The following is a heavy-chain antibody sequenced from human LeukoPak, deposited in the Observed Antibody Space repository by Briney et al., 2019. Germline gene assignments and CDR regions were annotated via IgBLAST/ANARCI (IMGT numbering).Heavy chain of an antibody. CDR2: INPNSGGT. CDR3: ATGHPVVPAAMMAYYYYGMDV. D-gene: IGHD2-2*01. V-gene: IGHV1-2*02. CDR1: GYTFTGYY. Sequence: ASVKVSCKASGYTFTGYYMHWVRQAPGQGLEWMGWINPNSGGTNYAQKFQGRVTMTRDTSISTAYMELSRLRSDDTAVYYCATGHPVVPAAMMAYYYYGMDVWGQGTTVTVSS. J-gene: IGHJ6*02.